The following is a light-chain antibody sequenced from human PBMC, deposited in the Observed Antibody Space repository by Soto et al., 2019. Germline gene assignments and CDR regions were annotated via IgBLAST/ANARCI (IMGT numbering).Light chain of an antibody. CDR2: ANI. V-gene: IGLV1-40*01. CDR1: GSNIGAGYD. Sequence: SVLTKPPSVSGAPGQRVTISCTGSGSNIGAGYDVHWYQQLPGTAPKLLIFANINRPSGVPDRFSGSKSGTSASLAITGLRAEDEADYYCQSYDSSPSGYVFGTGTKVTVL. J-gene: IGLJ1*01. CDR3: QSYDSSPSGYV.